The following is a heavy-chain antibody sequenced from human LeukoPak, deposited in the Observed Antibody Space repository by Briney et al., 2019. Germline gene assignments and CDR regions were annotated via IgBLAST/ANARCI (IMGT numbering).Heavy chain of an antibody. J-gene: IGHJ5*02. CDR3: ARERYGDYVNWFDP. CDR2: IYTSGST. V-gene: IGHV4-61*02. CDR1: GGSISSGSYY. D-gene: IGHD4-17*01. Sequence: SQTLSLTCTVSGGSISSGSYYWSWIRQPAGKGLEWIGRIYTSGSTNYNPSLKSRVTISVDTSKNQFSLKLSSVTAADTAVYYCARERYGDYVNWFDPWGQGTLVTGSS.